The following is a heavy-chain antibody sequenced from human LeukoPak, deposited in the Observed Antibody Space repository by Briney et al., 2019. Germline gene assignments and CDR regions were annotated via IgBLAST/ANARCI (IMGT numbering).Heavy chain of an antibody. CDR1: GDSISSAAYF. D-gene: IGHD3-22*01. J-gene: IGHJ4*02. CDR3: ARHPHSAHHSGGYYYFDY. Sequence: SETLSLTCTVSGDSISSAAYFWSWIRQHPGKGLEWIGYTSYSGSTYYNPSLKSRVTISVDTSKNQFSLELNSVTAADTAMYYCARHPHSAHHSGGYYYFDYWGQGTLVTVSS. V-gene: IGHV4-31*03. CDR2: TSYSGST.